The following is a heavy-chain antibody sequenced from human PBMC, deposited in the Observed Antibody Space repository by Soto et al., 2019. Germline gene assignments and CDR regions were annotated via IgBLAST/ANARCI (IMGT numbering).Heavy chain of an antibody. CDR2: IVVGSGNT. Sequence: AASVKVSCKASGFTFTNSAVQWVRQARGRRLEWIGWIVVGSGNTNDEQKFQERVTITSDMSTSTAYMELSSLRPEDTAVYYCAAVLTYYYGSGRYSGYGMDVWGQGTTVTVSS. V-gene: IGHV1-58*01. J-gene: IGHJ6*02. D-gene: IGHD3-10*01. CDR1: GFTFTNSA. CDR3: AAVLTYYYGSGRYSGYGMDV.